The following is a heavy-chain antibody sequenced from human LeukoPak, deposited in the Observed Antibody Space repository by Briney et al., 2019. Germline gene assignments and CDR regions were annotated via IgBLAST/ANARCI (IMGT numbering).Heavy chain of an antibody. CDR1: GKTLSDLS. CDR2: SDPEDGER. V-gene: IGHV1-24*01. D-gene: IGHD5-18*01. Sequence: ASVKVSCKVSGKTLSDLSIHWLRQPPGKGLEWLGGSDPEDGERIYAQMLQGRVTMAEDTSIDTAYMELSSLRSEDTAVYYCVTGFTTMAVDYFDYWGQGTLVTVS. J-gene: IGHJ4*02. CDR3: VTGFTTMAVDYFDY.